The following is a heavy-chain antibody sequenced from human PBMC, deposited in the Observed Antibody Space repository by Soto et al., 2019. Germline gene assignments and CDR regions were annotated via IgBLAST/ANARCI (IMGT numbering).Heavy chain of an antibody. CDR1: GGTFSSYA. D-gene: IGHD3-10*01. CDR3: ASYGSGSSYFDY. J-gene: IGHJ4*02. CDR2: IIPIFGTA. Sequence: ASVKVSCKASGGTFSSYAISWVRQAPGQGLEWMGGIIPIFGTANYAQKFQGRVTITADKSTSTAYMELSSLRSEDTAVYYCASYGSGSSYFDYWGQGTLVTVSS. V-gene: IGHV1-69*06.